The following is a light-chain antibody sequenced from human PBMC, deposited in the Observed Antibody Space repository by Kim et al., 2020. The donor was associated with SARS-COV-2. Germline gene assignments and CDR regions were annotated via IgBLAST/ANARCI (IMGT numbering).Light chain of an antibody. CDR2: HEGSGTY. J-gene: IGLJ3*02. V-gene: IGLV4-60*03. CDR1: SGHSSYI. Sequence: SSVKLTCSLSSGHSSYIIAWHQQQPGKAPRFLMKHEGSGTYNKGSGVPDRLSGSSSGADRYLTISNLQSEDEADYYCETWDSNTRVFGGGTKLTVL. CDR3: ETWDSNTRV.